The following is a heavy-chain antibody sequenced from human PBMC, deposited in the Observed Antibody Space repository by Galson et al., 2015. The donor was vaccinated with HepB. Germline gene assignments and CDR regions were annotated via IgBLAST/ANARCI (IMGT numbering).Heavy chain of an antibody. CDR1: GFTFSSYA. D-gene: IGHD2-15*01. CDR2: ISYDGSNK. J-gene: IGHJ4*02. CDR3: ARDWRAGVVVVAAYDY. Sequence: SLRLSCAASGFTFSSYAMHWVRQAPGKGLEWVAVISYDGSNKYYADSVKGRFTISRDNSKNTLYLQMNSLRAEDTAVYYCARDWRAGVVVVAAYDYWGQGTLVTVSS. V-gene: IGHV3-30-3*01.